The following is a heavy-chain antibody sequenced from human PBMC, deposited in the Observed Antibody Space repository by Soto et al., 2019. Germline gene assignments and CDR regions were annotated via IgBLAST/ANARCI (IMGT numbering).Heavy chain of an antibody. CDR1: GFTFSDYY. D-gene: IGHD3-16*01. V-gene: IGHV3-11*01. Sequence: QVQLVESGGGLVKPEGSLRLSCAASGFTFSDYYMSWIRQAPGKGLEWLSYINSGAENIFYADSVKGRFTISRDNTKNSLFLQMNSLRADDTAIYYCARQVGWLQWGRADAFDIWGQGTTVIVSS. CDR2: INSGAENI. J-gene: IGHJ3*02. CDR3: ARQVGWLQWGRADAFDI.